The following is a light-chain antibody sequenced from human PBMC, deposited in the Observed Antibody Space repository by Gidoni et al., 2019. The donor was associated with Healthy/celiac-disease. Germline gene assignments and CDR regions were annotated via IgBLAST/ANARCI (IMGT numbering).Light chain of an antibody. CDR1: ALPKQY. V-gene: IGLV3-25*03. CDR2: KER. J-gene: IGLJ3*02. Sequence: YELTQPPSVSVSPGQTARITCSGDALPKQYAYWYQQKPGQAPVLVIYKERERPSGIPERFSGSSSGTTVTLTISAVQAEDEADYYCQSADSSGTYKVFGGGTKLTVL. CDR3: QSADSSGTYKV.